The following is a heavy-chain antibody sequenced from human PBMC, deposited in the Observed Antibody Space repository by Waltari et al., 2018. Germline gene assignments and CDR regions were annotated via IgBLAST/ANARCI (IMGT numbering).Heavy chain of an antibody. Sequence: QMLLQESGPELVKPSETLSLTCDVSGYSISSGYYWGWIRQPPGQGLEWIGKIYQRGGPFYNPSLKSRVTISVDTAKNQFSLKLNSVTAADTAVYYCAGAGGGWHFDKWGQGVLVTVSS. J-gene: IGHJ4*02. D-gene: IGHD6-19*01. CDR2: IYQRGGP. CDR3: AGAGGGWHFDK. V-gene: IGHV4-38-2*01. CDR1: GYSISSGYY.